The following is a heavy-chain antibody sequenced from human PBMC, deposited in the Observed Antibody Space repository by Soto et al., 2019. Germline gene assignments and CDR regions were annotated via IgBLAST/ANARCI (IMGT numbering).Heavy chain of an antibody. V-gene: IGHV3-30*18. CDR2: ISYDGSNK. CDR1: GFTFSSYG. D-gene: IGHD3-10*01. J-gene: IGHJ6*02. CDR3: AKEGGYYGSGSYSVGENYYGMDV. Sequence: QVQLVESGGGVVQPGRSLRLSCAASGFTFSSYGMHWVRQAPGKGLEWVAVISYDGSNKYYADAVKGRFTISRDNSKNTLYLQMNSLRAEDTAVYCCAKEGGYYGSGSYSVGENYYGMDVWGQGTTVTVSS.